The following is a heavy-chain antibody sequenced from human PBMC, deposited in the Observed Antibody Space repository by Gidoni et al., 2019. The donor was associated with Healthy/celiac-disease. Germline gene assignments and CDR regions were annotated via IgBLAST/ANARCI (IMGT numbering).Heavy chain of an antibody. J-gene: IGHJ6*02. D-gene: IGHD6-6*01. CDR1: GLTFSTYD. V-gene: IGHV3-13*01. CDR3: ARASPEYSSSADYYYYYGMDV. CDR2: IGTAGDT. Sequence: EVQLVESGGGLVQPGGSLRLSCAASGLTFSTYDMPWVRQATGKGLGVVSAIGTAGDTYYPGSVKGRFTISRENAKNSLYLQMNSLRAGDTAVYYCARASPEYSSSADYYYYYGMDVWGQGTTVTVSS.